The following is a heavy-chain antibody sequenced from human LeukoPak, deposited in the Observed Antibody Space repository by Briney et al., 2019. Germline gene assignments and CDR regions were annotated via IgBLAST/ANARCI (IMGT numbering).Heavy chain of an antibody. CDR3: ARSIAAAGNDAFDI. Sequence: PSETLSLTCTVSGDSISSTNYYWGWIRQPPGKGLEWIGSIYYSGSTFNNPSLKSRVTISVDTSKNQFSLKLSSVTAADTAVYYCARSIAAAGNDAFDIWGQGTMVTVSS. D-gene: IGHD6-13*01. CDR2: IYYSGST. J-gene: IGHJ3*02. CDR1: GDSISSTNYY. V-gene: IGHV4-39*07.